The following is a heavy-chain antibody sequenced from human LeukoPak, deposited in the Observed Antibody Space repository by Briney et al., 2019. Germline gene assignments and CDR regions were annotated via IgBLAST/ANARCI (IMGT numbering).Heavy chain of an antibody. CDR2: ISWNSGSI. V-gene: IGHV3-9*01. D-gene: IGHD1-26*01. CDR1: GFTFDDYA. Sequence: GGSLRLSCAASGFTFDDYAMHWVRQAPGKGLEWVSGISWNSGSIGYADSVKGRFTISRDNAKNSLYLQMNSLRAEDTALYYCANRGSYAGTGAFDIWGQGTMVTVSS. J-gene: IGHJ3*02. CDR3: ANRGSYAGTGAFDI.